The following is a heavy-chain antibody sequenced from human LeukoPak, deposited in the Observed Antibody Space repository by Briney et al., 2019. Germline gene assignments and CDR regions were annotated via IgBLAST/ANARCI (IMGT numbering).Heavy chain of an antibody. J-gene: IGHJ5*02. V-gene: IGHV1-2*02. Sequence: GASVEVSCKASGYTFTGYFFHWVRQAPGQGPEWMGWINPKTGATNYAQKFQGRVTMTRDTSITTAYMELRSLRSDDTAVYYCARDIEYDSNGDGYYNWFDPWGQGTLVTVSA. CDR3: ARDIEYDSNGDGYYNWFDP. D-gene: IGHD3-22*01. CDR1: GYTFTGYF. CDR2: INPKTGAT.